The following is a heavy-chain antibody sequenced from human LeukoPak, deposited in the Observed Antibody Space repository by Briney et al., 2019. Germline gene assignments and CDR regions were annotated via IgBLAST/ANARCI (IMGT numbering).Heavy chain of an antibody. D-gene: IGHD3-3*01. V-gene: IGHV3-23*01. J-gene: IGHJ3*02. CDR1: GFTFSSYG. CDR2: ISGSGGST. Sequence: PGGSLRLSCAASGFTFSSYGMSWVRQAPGKGLEWVSAISGSGGSTYYADSVKGRFIISRDNSKNTLYLQMNSLRAEDTAVYYCARGDPDISFGVVGEAFDIWGQGTMVTVSS. CDR3: ARGDPDISFGVVGEAFDI.